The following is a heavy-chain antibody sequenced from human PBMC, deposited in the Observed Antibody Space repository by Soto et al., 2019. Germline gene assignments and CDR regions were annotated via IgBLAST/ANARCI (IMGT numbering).Heavy chain of an antibody. J-gene: IGHJ6*04. CDR2: IYSDGSR. Sequence: EVQLVESGGGLVQPGGPLSLSCAASGVTVSNNYMSWVRQAPGRGLEWVSVIYSDGSRYYADSVQGRFTISRDNSKNSVYLQMNSLRAEDSAVYYCARDVGVWGRGTTVTVSS. V-gene: IGHV3-66*01. CDR3: ARDVGV. CDR1: GVTVSNNY.